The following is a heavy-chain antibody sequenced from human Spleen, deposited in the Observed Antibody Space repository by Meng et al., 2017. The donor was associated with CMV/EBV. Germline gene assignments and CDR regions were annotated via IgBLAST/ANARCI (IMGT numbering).Heavy chain of an antibody. CDR1: GGSFSGYY. CDR2: IYYSGST. J-gene: IGHJ4*02. Sequence: SETLSLTCAVYGGSFSGYYWSWIRQPPGKGLEWIGYIYYSGSTNYNPSLKSRVTISVDTSKNQFSLKLSSVTAADTAVYYCARYKFYSGYFDYWGQGTLVTVSS. D-gene: IGHD4-11*01. V-gene: IGHV4-59*01. CDR3: ARYKFYSGYFDY.